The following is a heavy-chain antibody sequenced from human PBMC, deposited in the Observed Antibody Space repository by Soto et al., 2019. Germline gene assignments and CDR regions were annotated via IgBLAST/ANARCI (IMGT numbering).Heavy chain of an antibody. J-gene: IGHJ3*02. V-gene: IGHV3-9*01. D-gene: IGHD3-22*01. CDR1: GFTFDDYA. CDR3: AKGGYYYDSSGYPDDAFDI. Sequence: SLKISCAASGFTFDDYAMHWVRQAPGKGLEWVSGISWNSGSIGYADSVKGRFTISRDNAKNSLYLQMNSLRAEDTALYYCAKGGYYYDSSGYPDDAFDIRGQGTMVTVSS. CDR2: ISWNSGSI.